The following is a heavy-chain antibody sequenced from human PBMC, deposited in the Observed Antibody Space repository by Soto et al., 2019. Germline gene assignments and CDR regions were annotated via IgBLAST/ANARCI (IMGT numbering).Heavy chain of an antibody. V-gene: IGHV3-30*03. CDR1: GFTFGSYG. CDR3: AREVFCSSSSCQVRYGMDV. Sequence: GGSLRLSCAASGFTFGSYGMHWVRQAPGKGLEWVAVISYDGSNKYYADSVRGRFAISRDNSNNMLYLQMNSLRAEDTAVYYCAREVFCSSSSCQVRYGMDVWGQGTTVTVSS. CDR2: ISYDGSNK. J-gene: IGHJ6*02. D-gene: IGHD2-2*01.